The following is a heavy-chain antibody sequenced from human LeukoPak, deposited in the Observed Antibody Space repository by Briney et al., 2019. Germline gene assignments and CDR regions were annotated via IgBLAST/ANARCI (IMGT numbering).Heavy chain of an antibody. Sequence: ASVKVSCKVSGYTLTELSMHWVRQAPGKGLEWMGGFDPEDGETIYAQKFQGRVTMTEDTSTDTAYMELSSLRSEDTAVYYCARPAGCSGSSCYSSYTSNYGMDVWGQGTTVTVSS. CDR3: ARPAGCSGSSCYSSYTSNYGMDV. CDR1: GYTLTELS. CDR2: FDPEDGET. J-gene: IGHJ6*02. V-gene: IGHV1-24*01. D-gene: IGHD2-15*01.